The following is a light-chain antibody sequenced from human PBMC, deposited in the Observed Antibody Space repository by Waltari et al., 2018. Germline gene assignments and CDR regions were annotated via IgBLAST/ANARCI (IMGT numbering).Light chain of an antibody. V-gene: IGKV3-20*01. J-gene: IGKJ5*01. CDR3: QQYGSSLIT. CDR2: GAS. CDR1: PSLSSTY. Sequence: EIVFTQSPGTLSLSTWDRSTLHSRASPSLSSTYLAWYEQKPVQAPRLLIYGASSRATGIPDRFSGSGSGTDFTLTVSRLEPEDFAVYYCQQYGSSLITFGQGTRLEIK.